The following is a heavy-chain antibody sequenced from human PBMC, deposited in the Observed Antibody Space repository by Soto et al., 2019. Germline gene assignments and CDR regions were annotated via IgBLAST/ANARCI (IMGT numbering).Heavy chain of an antibody. CDR2: IYYSGNT. D-gene: IGHD3-9*01. CDR1: GGSISSGYYY. J-gene: IGHJ5*02. Sequence: SETLSLTCSVSGGSISSGYYYWSWIRQPPGKGLEWIGNIYYSGNTYYNPSLKSRLIISIDTSKNQFSLKVGSVTAADTAVYYCARYYYDILTGPNWFDPWGQGTLVTVSS. CDR3: ARYYYDILTGPNWFDP. V-gene: IGHV4-30-4*01.